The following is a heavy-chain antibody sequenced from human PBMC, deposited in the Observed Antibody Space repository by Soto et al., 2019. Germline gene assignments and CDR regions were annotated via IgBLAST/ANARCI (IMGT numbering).Heavy chain of an antibody. Sequence: ASVKVSCKASGDTFTSYGISWVRQAPGQGLEWMGWISAYNGNTNYAQKFQGRVTMTTDTSTSTAYMELRSLRSDDTAVYYCARDPRRLRFLEWLPAGYYYYYGMDVWGQGTTVTVSS. CDR3: ARDPRRLRFLEWLPAGYYYYYGMDV. D-gene: IGHD3-3*01. CDR2: ISAYNGNT. CDR1: GDTFTSYG. V-gene: IGHV1-18*01. J-gene: IGHJ6*02.